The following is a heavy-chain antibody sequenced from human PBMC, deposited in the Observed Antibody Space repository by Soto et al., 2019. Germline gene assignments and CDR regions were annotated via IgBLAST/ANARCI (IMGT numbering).Heavy chain of an antibody. CDR3: ARGLITSTHRGIDY. V-gene: IGHV3-33*01. CDR1: GFTFSSYG. J-gene: IGHJ4*02. Sequence: QVQLVESGGGVVQPGRSLRLSCAASGFTFSSYGMHWVRQAPGKGLEWVAVIWYDGSNKYYTDSVKGRFTISRDNSRNTLYLQMNSLSAEDMAVYYCARGLITSTHRGIDYWGQGTLVTVSS. D-gene: IGHD3-16*01. CDR2: IWYDGSNK.